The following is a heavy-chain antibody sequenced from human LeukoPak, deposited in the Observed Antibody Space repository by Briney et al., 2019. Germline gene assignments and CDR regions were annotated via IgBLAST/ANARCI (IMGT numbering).Heavy chain of an antibody. CDR3: TKDPNGDYIGAFDP. CDR1: GLIFSNYA. CDR2: NTGNGGSA. J-gene: IGHJ5*02. D-gene: IGHD4-17*01. Sequence: PGGSLRLSRAGPGLIFSNYAMTWVRQAPGKGLEWVSSNTGNGGSAVYPDSVKGRFTTSRGNSKNTLYLQMNSLRAEDTALYYCTKDPNGDYIGAFDPWGQGTLVTVSS. V-gene: IGHV3-23*01.